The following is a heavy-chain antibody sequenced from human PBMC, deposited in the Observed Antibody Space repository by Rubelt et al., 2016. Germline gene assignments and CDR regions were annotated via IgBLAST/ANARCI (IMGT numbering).Heavy chain of an antibody. D-gene: IGHD3-22*01. CDR2: THIAGNT. Sequence: GLEWVSVTHIAGNTNYADSVKGRFTISRDNSKNMLYLQMNGLRAEDTAVYYCARDADSSGVNLSYFDYWGQGTLVTVSS. V-gene: IGHV3-53*05. J-gene: IGHJ4*02. CDR3: ARDADSSGVNLSYFDY.